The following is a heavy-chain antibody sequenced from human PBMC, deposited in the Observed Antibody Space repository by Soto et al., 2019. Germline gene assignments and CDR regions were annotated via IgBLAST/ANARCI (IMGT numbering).Heavy chain of an antibody. CDR2: ISSSSTYI. Sequence: PGGSLRLSCAASGFTYNTYSMNWVRQAPGKGLEWVSSISSSSTYIYYADSVKGRFTISRDNAKNSLYLQMNSLRAEDTAVDDCARVHDYGLTNRFDPGGQGTLVTVSS. V-gene: IGHV3-21*01. CDR1: GFTYNTYS. J-gene: IGHJ5*02. CDR3: ARVHDYGLTNRFDP. D-gene: IGHD4-17*01.